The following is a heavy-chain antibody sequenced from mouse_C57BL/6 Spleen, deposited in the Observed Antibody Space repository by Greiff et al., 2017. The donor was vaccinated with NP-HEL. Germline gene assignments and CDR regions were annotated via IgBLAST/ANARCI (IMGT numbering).Heavy chain of an antibody. CDR3: ARPFITTVVANYFDY. Sequence: EVKLQQSGPELVKPGASVKISCKASGYTFTDYYMNWVKQSHGKSLEWIGDINPNNGGTSYNQKFKGKATLTVDKSSSTAYMELRSLTSEDSAVYYCARPFITTVVANYFDYWGQGTTLTVSS. CDR1: GYTFTDYY. V-gene: IGHV1-26*01. CDR2: INPNNGGT. J-gene: IGHJ2*01. D-gene: IGHD1-1*01.